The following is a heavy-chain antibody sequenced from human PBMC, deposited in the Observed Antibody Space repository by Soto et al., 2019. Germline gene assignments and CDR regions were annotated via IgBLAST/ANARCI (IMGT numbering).Heavy chain of an antibody. CDR2: IYHTGNI. CDR1: GGSLSNGGFS. V-gene: IGHV4-30-2*01. CDR3: ARGQALSNYYYGMDV. Sequence: QLQLQESGSGLVKSSQTLSLTCAVSGGSLSNGGFSWSWIRKAPGKGLEWIAYIYHTGNILYNPSLSSRVTLSVDLSKNQVSLNLTSVTAADTAVYYCARGQALSNYYYGMDVWGQGTTVTVSS. J-gene: IGHJ6*02. D-gene: IGHD4-4*01.